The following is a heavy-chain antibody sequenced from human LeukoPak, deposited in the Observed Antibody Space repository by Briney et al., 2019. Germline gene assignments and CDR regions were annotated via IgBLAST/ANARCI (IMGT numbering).Heavy chain of an antibody. CDR1: GFTFSSYA. J-gene: IGHJ4*02. CDR3: AKGRGSGYFESDY. V-gene: IGHV3-23*01. CDR2: ISGSGGST. D-gene: IGHD3-22*01. Sequence: GGSLRLPCAASGFTFSSYAMSWVRQAPGKGLEWVSAISGSGGSTYYADSVKGRFTISRDNSKNTLYLQMNSLRAEDTAVYYCAKGRGSGYFESDYWGQGTLVTVSS.